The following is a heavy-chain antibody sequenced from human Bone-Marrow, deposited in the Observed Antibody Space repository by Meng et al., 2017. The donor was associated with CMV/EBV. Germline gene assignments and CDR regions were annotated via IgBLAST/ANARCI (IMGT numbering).Heavy chain of an antibody. CDR1: GGSFSGYY. CDR2: INHSGST. D-gene: IGHD5-18*01. CDR3: ARSSDSYGSDH. Sequence: SETLSLTCAVYGGSFSGYYWSWIRQPPGKGLEWIGEINHSGSTNYNPSLKSRVTISVDTSKNQFSLKLSSVTAADTAVYYCARSSDSYGSDHWGQGTRVTVSS. V-gene: IGHV4-34*01. J-gene: IGHJ5*02.